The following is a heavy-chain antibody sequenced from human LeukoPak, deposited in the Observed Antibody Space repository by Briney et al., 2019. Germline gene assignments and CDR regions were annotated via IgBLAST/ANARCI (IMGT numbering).Heavy chain of an antibody. CDR1: GFTFDDNT. V-gene: IGHV3-43*02. D-gene: IGHD4/OR15-4a*01. J-gene: IGHJ4*02. CDR2: ISADGGST. Sequence: GSLRLSCAASGFTFDDNTMHWVRQAPGKGLEWVSLISADGGSTYYAKSVKGRFTISRDNSKNSLFLQMDGLRTEDTALYYCSKDQPVLSYWGQGTLVAVSS. CDR3: SKDQPVLSY.